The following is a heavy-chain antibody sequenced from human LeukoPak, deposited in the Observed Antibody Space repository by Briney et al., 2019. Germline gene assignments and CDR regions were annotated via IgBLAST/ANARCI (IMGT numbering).Heavy chain of an antibody. D-gene: IGHD6-13*01. J-gene: IGHJ3*02. CDR1: GFTFSTYA. Sequence: GRSLRLSCAASGFTFSTYAMAWVRQAPGKGLEWVSVMRSGGGTYYTDSVKGRFTISRDNSKNTLYLQMESLRAEDTAVYYCAKHIRQQVIRDAFDMWGQGTMVTVSS. CDR3: AKHIRQQVIRDAFDM. V-gene: IGHV3-23*01. CDR2: MRSGGGT.